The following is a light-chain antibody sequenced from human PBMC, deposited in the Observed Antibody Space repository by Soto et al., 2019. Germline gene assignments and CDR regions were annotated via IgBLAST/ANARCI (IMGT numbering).Light chain of an antibody. Sequence: EILTTQSPATLSVSPGETATLSCRASQSVSTKLAWYQQKPGQAPRXLIYDASNRATGIPARFSGSGSGTDCTLTISSLEPEDFAVYYCQQRSNWPITFGQGTRLEIK. J-gene: IGKJ5*01. CDR3: QQRSNWPIT. CDR2: DAS. CDR1: QSVSTK. V-gene: IGKV3-11*01.